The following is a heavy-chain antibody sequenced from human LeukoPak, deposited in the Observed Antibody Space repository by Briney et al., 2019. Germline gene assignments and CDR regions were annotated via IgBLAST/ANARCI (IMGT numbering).Heavy chain of an antibody. CDR2: ITYDEFHE. CDR3: ATDGAHYDIES. Sequence: GGSLRLSSVASGFTFKIYGMHWVRQAPGKGLEWMTFITYDEFHEYADSVKGRFTISRKNSKNTLYLQLNNLRAEDTAVYYCATDGAHYDIESWGQGTLVTVSS. CDR1: GFTFKIYG. V-gene: IGHV3-30*02. D-gene: IGHD3-3*01. J-gene: IGHJ4*02.